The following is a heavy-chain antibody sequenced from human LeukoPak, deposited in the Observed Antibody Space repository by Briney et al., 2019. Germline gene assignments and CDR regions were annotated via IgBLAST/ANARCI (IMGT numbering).Heavy chain of an antibody. J-gene: IGHJ3*02. CDR1: GGSISSGGYS. D-gene: IGHD3-10*01. CDR2: IYHSGST. CDR3: ARRTGGPGSYWPPDI. Sequence: PSETLSLTCAVSGGSISSGGYSWSWIRQPPGKGPEWIGCIYHSGSTYYNPSLKSRVTISVDTSKNQFSLRLSSVTAADTAVYYCARRTGGPGSYWPPDIWGQGTMVTVSS. V-gene: IGHV4-30-2*03.